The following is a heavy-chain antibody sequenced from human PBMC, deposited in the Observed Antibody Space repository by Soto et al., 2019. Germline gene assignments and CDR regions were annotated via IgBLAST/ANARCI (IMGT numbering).Heavy chain of an antibody. CDR1: GFTLSDHY. CDR2: SRNRVKSFTT. V-gene: IGHV3-72*01. J-gene: IGHJ4*02. CDR3: ARASTPDSTGYDY. D-gene: IGHD3-3*01. Sequence: EVQLVESGGGLVQPGGSLRLSCAASGFTLSDHYLDWVRQAPGKGLEWVGRSRNRVKSFTTAYAASVRGRFTFSRDDSTNSLYLQMNSLITDDTAVYYCARASTPDSTGYDYWGQGTLVTVSS.